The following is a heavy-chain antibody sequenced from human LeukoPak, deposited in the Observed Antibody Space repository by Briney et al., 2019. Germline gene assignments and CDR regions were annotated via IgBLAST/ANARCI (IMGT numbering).Heavy chain of an antibody. Sequence: GASVKVSCKASGYTFTSYYMHWVRQAPGQGLEWMGIINPSGGSTSYAQKFQGRVTMTRDTSTSTVYMELSSLRSEDTAVYYCARESATLPGYYDSSGPGDYWGQGTLVTVSS. CDR3: ARESATLPGYYDSSGPGDY. D-gene: IGHD3-22*01. CDR2: INPSGGST. V-gene: IGHV1-46*01. J-gene: IGHJ4*02. CDR1: GYTFTSYY.